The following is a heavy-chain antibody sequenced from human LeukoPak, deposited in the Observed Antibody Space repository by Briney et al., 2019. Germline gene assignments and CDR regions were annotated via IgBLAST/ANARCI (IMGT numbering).Heavy chain of an antibody. V-gene: IGHV4-34*01. Sequence: SETLSLTCAVYGGSFSGYYWSWIRQPPGKGLEWIGEINHSGGTNYNPSLKSRVTISVDTSKNQFSLKLSSVTAADTAVYSCARGRYGDYERYFDYWGQGTLVTVSS. CDR3: ARGRYGDYERYFDY. CDR1: GGSFSGYY. CDR2: INHSGGT. J-gene: IGHJ4*02. D-gene: IGHD4-17*01.